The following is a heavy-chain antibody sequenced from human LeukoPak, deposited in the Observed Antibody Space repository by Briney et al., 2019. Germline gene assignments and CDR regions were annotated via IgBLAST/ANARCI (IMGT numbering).Heavy chain of an antibody. CDR1: GYSISSGYY. V-gene: IGHV4-38-2*02. CDR3: ARGNRYCSGTSCYWFDP. CDR2: IYHSGST. J-gene: IGHJ5*02. Sequence: SETLSLTCTVSGYSISSGYYWGWIRQPPGKGLEWIGSIYHSGSTYYNPSLKSRVTISVDTSKNQFSLKLSSVTAADTAVYYCARGNRYCSGTSCYWFDPWGQGALVTVST. D-gene: IGHD2-2*01.